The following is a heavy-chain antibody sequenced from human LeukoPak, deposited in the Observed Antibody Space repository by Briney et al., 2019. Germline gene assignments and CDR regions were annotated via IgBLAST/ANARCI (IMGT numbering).Heavy chain of an antibody. CDR2: ISAYNGNT. Sequence: GASVKVSCKASGYTFTSYGISWVRQAPGQGLEWMGWISAYNGNTNYAQKLQGRVTMTTDTSTSTAYMELRSLRSDDTAVYYCARGPYYYDSSGYLIPEYYFDYWGQGTLVTVSS. D-gene: IGHD3-22*01. CDR3: ARGPYYYDSSGYLIPEYYFDY. V-gene: IGHV1-18*01. J-gene: IGHJ4*02. CDR1: GYTFTSYG.